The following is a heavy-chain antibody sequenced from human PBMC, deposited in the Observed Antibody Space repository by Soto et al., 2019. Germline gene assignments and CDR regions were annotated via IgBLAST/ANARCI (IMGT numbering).Heavy chain of an antibody. Sequence: SETLSLTCAVYGGSFSGYYWSWIRQPPGKGLEWIGEINHSGSTNYNPSLKSRVTISVDTSKNQFSLKLSSVTAADTAVYYCARGKPPSGDYFGRNYYFDYWGQGTLVTVSS. V-gene: IGHV4-34*01. CDR3: ARGKPPSGDYFGRNYYFDY. D-gene: IGHD4-17*01. CDR1: GGSFSGYY. J-gene: IGHJ4*02. CDR2: INHSGST.